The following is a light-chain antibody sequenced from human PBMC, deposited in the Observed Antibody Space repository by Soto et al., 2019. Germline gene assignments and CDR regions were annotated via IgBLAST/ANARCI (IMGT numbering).Light chain of an antibody. Sequence: QSVLTQPPSVSGAPGQRVTISCTGSNSNIGAGYDVHWYQQLPGTAPKLLIYRNDNRPSGVPDRFSGSKSGTSASLAITGLRAEDEADYYQQSFDSSLRDYVFGTGTKLTVL. CDR2: RND. CDR3: QSFDSSLRDYV. CDR1: NSNIGAGYD. J-gene: IGLJ1*01. V-gene: IGLV1-40*01.